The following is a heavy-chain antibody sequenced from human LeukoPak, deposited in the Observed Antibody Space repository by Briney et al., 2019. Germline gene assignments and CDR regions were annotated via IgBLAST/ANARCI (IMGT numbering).Heavy chain of an antibody. J-gene: IGHJ6*02. V-gene: IGHV1-2*02. CDR3: ARAEGSTRHYYGMDV. D-gene: IGHD2-2*01. CDR1: GYTFTGYY. Sequence: ASVKVSCKASGYTFTGYYMHWVRQAPGQGLEWMGWINPNSGGTNYAQKFQGRVTMTRDTSISTAYMELSRLRSDDTAVYYCARAEGSTRHYYGMDVWGQGTTVTVSS. CDR2: INPNSGGT.